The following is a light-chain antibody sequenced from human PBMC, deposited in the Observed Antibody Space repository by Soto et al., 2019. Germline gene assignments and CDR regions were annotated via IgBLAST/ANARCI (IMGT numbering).Light chain of an antibody. Sequence: EIGLTQSPVTLSLSPGERATLSCRASRTVIRNNLAWHQQKPGQTPRLLVYGASNRATGIPDRFSGSGSGTDFTLTISRLEPDDFAVYYCHHYNNWPPWTFGQGTKVDIK. J-gene: IGKJ1*01. CDR1: RTVIRNN. CDR3: HHYNNWPPWT. V-gene: IGKV3-20*01. CDR2: GAS.